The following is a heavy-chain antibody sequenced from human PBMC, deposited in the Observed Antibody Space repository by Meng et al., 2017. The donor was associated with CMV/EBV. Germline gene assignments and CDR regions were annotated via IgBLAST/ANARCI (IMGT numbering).Heavy chain of an antibody. Sequence: LVGSGGGLGQPGGSLRLSCAASGLTISNYWMSWVRQAPGKGLEWVANIKKDGSEKYYVDSVKGRFSISRDNADNSLYLQMNNLRAEDTAVYYCRLGHYSQDWGQGTLVTVSS. CDR2: IKKDGSEK. CDR1: GLTISNYW. V-gene: IGHV3-7*02. CDR3: RLGHYSQD. D-gene: IGHD4-17*01. J-gene: IGHJ4*02.